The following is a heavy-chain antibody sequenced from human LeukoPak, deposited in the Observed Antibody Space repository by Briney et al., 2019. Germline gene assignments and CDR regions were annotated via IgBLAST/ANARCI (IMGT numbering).Heavy chain of an antibody. Sequence: SETLSLTCTVSGGSISSYYWSWIRQPPGKGLEWIGYIYYSGSTNYNPSLKSRVTISVDTSKNQFSLKLSSVTAADTAVYYCATSLGYTTVTVNYYYGMDVWGQGTTVTAS. CDR1: GGSISSYY. CDR3: ATSLGYTTVTVNYYYGMDV. J-gene: IGHJ6*02. V-gene: IGHV4-59*08. CDR2: IYYSGST. D-gene: IGHD4-17*01.